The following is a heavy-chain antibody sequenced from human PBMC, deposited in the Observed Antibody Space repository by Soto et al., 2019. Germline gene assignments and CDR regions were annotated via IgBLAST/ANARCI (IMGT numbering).Heavy chain of an antibody. D-gene: IGHD3-22*01. CDR1: GGSFSGYY. CDR2: INHSGST. V-gene: IGHV4-34*01. CDR3: ARGTYSYVSTGFVRVHGAMGY. Sequence: QVQLQQWGAGLLKPSETLSLTCAVYGGSFSGYYWSWIRQPPGKGLEWIGEINHSGSTNYNPSLNSRVTISVDSSKNHFALQLSSVTAADSAVYYCARGTYSYVSTGFVRVHGAMGYWGQGTLVTVSS. J-gene: IGHJ4*02.